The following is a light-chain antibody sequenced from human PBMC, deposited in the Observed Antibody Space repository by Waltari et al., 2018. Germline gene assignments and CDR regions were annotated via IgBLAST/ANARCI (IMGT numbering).Light chain of an antibody. Sequence: QSVLTQPPSISAAAGQTVTISCSGTRSNIGDYYVSWYQQVPETAPKILIYDNFKRPSGVSYGVSGSKSGTSATRVITGLQTGDEADYFCGTWDASLTAWVFGGGTRLYVL. V-gene: IGLV1-51*01. CDR3: GTWDASLTAWV. J-gene: IGLJ3*02. CDR1: RSNIGDYY. CDR2: DNF.